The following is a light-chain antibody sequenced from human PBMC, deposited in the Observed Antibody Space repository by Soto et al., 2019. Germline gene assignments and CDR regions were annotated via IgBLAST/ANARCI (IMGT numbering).Light chain of an antibody. V-gene: IGKV3-11*01. J-gene: IGKJ1*01. CDR2: DAS. CDR3: QHYVTSLTT. CDR1: QSVSTY. Sequence: VLTQSPATLSLSPGERATLSCRASQSVSTYLAWYQQKPGQAPRLLIYDASNRATGIPDRFIGSGSGTDFTLTISRLEPEDFAVYYCQHYVTSLTTFGQGTKVDIK.